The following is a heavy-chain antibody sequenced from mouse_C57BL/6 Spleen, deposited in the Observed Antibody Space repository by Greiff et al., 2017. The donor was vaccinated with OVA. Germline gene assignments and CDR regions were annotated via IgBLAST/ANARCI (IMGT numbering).Heavy chain of an antibody. CDR1: GFTITDYY. CDR2: IDPEDGET. CDR3: ARYYGSSLAWFAY. J-gene: IGHJ3*01. D-gene: IGHD1-1*01. V-gene: IGHV14-2*01. Sequence: EVQLVESGAELVKPGASVKLSCTASGFTITDYYMHWVKQRTEQGLEWIGRIDPEDGETKYAPKFPGKATITADTSSNTAYLQLSSLTSEDTAVYYCARYYGSSLAWFAYWGQGTLVTVSA.